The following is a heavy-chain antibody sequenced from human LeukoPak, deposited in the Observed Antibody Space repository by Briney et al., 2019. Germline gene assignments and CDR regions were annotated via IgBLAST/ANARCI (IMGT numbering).Heavy chain of an antibody. CDR3: ARVVGSTYYFDY. Sequence: ASETLSLTCAVYGGSFSGYYWSWIRQPPGKGLEWIGEINHSGSTNYNPSLKSRVTISVDTSKNQFSLNLSSVTAADTAVYYCARVVGSTYYFDYWGQGTLVPVSS. CDR2: INHSGST. CDR1: GGSFSGYY. V-gene: IGHV4-34*01. J-gene: IGHJ4*02. D-gene: IGHD6-13*01.